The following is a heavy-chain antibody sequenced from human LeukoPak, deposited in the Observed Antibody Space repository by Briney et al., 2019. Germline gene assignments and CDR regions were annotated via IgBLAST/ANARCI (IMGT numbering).Heavy chain of an antibody. CDR2: IYYSGST. Sequence: SETLSPTCTVSGGSISSYYWSWIRQPPGKGLEWIGYIYYSGSTNYNPSLKSRVTISVDTSKNQFSLKLSSVTAADTAVYYCAREATGTGDSSGYYPQDAFDIWGQGTMVTVSS. J-gene: IGHJ3*02. CDR1: GGSISSYY. CDR3: AREATGTGDSSGYYPQDAFDI. D-gene: IGHD3-22*01. V-gene: IGHV4-59*01.